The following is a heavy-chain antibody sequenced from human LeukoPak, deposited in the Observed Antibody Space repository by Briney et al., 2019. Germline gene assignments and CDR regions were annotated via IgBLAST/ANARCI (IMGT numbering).Heavy chain of an antibody. Sequence: GGSLRLSCAASGLTVSSNYMSWVRQAPGKGMKWVSVIYSGGSTYYADSVKGRFTISRHNSKNTLYLQMNSLRAEDTAVYYCARSVSSGWYYFDYWGQGTLVTVSS. CDR1: GLTVSSNY. V-gene: IGHV3-53*04. D-gene: IGHD6-19*01. CDR2: IYSGGST. J-gene: IGHJ4*02. CDR3: ARSVSSGWYYFDY.